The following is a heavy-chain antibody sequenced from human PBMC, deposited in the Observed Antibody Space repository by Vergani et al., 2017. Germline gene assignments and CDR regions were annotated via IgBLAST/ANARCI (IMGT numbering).Heavy chain of an antibody. J-gene: IGHJ6*02. D-gene: IGHD3-22*01. Sequence: EVQLVQSGAEVKKPGESLKISCKGSGYSFTSYWIGWVRQMPGKGLEWMGIIYPGDSDTRYSPSFQGQVTISADKSISTAYLQWSILKASDTAMYYCARRSSGAAYYYYYGMDVWGQGTTVTVSS. V-gene: IGHV5-51*01. CDR1: GYSFTSYW. CDR2: IYPGDSDT. CDR3: ARRSSGAAYYYYYGMDV.